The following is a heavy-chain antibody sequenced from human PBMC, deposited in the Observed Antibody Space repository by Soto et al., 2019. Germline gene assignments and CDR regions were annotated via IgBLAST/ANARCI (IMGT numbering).Heavy chain of an antibody. V-gene: IGHV4-61*03. Sequence: PSETLSLTCIVSGDSVTSGSYYWTWLRQPPGKGLEWIGYISYTGRTKYNPSLQSRVTISVDTSKHDFSLNLSSVTAADPAVYFCAREWGLLPYYVMNVWGHGTAVTVSS. CDR2: ISYTGRT. CDR3: AREWGLLPYYVMNV. CDR1: GDSVTSGSYY. D-gene: IGHD7-27*01. J-gene: IGHJ6*02.